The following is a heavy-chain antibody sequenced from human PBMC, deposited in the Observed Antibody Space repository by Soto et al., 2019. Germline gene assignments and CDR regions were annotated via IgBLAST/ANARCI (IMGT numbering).Heavy chain of an antibody. CDR3: ARGRSTDY. J-gene: IGHJ4*02. CDR2: IKEDGSDK. V-gene: IGHV3-7*01. Sequence: DVQLLESGGALVQPGESLRLSCAASGFTFEKYWMTWARQAPGKGLELVANIKEDGSDKTYVDSVKGRFTVSRDNTKDFLFLQMNILRDEDTAVYYCARGRSTDYWGQGTLVIVSS. CDR1: GFTFEKYW.